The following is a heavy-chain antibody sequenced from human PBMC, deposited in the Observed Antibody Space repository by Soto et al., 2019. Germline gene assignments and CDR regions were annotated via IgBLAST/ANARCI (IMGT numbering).Heavy chain of an antibody. CDR2: ISANSGDT. J-gene: IGHJ6*03. CDR3: SEMVRGSNIDYYHYLDV. V-gene: IGHV1-18*01. CDR1: GYSFTSHG. Sequence: QVQLVQSGAEVKKPGASVKVSCKASGYSFTSHGISWVRQAPGQGLEWMGWISANSGDTNYAQKLQGRITVTTDTYTTAAYLERSSLRSADTPVYCGSEMVRGSNIDYYHYLDVWGKGTTVTVSS. D-gene: IGHD3-10*01.